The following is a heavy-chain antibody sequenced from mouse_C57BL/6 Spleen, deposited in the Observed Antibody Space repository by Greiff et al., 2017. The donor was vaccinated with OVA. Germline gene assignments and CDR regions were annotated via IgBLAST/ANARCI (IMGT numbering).Heavy chain of an antibody. J-gene: IGHJ4*01. V-gene: IGHV6-6*01. CDR2: IRNKANNHAT. Sequence: EVQLQESGGGLVQPGGSMKLSCAASGFTFSDAWMDWVRQSPEKGLEWVAEIRNKANNHATYYAESVKGRFTISRDDSKSSVYLQMNSLRAEDTGIYYCTGYDGYLYYAMDYWGQGTSVTVSS. CDR3: TGYDGYLYYAMDY. D-gene: IGHD2-3*01. CDR1: GFTFSDAW.